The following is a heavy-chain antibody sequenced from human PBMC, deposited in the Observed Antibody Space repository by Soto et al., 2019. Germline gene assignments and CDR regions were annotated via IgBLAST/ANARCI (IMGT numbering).Heavy chain of an antibody. J-gene: IGHJ4*02. CDR3: ARFIRDGYNLDY. Sequence: SETLSLTCTVSGGSISSYYWSWIRQPPGKGLEWIGYIYYSGRTNYNPSLKSRVTISVDTSKNQFSLKLSSVTAADTAVYYCARFIRDGYNLDYWGQGTLVTVSS. D-gene: IGHD5-12*01. CDR2: IYYSGRT. CDR1: GGSISSYY. V-gene: IGHV4-59*01.